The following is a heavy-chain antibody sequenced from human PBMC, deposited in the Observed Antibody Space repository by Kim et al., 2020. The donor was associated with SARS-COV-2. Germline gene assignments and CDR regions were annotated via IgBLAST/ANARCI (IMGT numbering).Heavy chain of an antibody. CDR2: IGGSGGST. D-gene: IGHD2-21*02. V-gene: IGHV3-23*01. Sequence: GGSLRLSCTASGFIFSHHSMSWVRQAPGKGLEWVAVIGGSGGSTDYADSVKGRFVISRDNSKNTVYLQMNSLTVEDTAVYYCAKGGPNCGGDCYFVSWGQGSLFTVSS. J-gene: IGHJ4*02. CDR3: AKGGPNCGGDCYFVS. CDR1: GFIFSHHS.